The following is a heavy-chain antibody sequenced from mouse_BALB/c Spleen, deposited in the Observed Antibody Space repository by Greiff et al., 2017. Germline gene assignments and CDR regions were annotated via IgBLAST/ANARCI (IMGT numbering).Heavy chain of an antibody. V-gene: IGHV5-6-4*01. CDR1: GFTFSSYT. CDR2: ISSGGSYT. Sequence: EVMVVESGGGLVKPGGSLKLSCAASGFTFSSYTMSWVRQTPEKRLEWVATISSGGSYTYYPDSVKGRFTISRDNAKNTLYLQMSSLKAEDTAMYYCTRDRGVDYWGQGTSVTVSS. J-gene: IGHJ4*01. CDR3: TRDRGVDY. D-gene: IGHD3-3*01.